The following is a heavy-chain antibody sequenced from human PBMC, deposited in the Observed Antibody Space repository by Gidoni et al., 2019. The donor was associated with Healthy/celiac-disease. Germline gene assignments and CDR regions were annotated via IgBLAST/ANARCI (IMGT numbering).Heavy chain of an antibody. J-gene: IGHJ3*02. D-gene: IGHD4-4*01. V-gene: IGHV5-51*01. Sequence: EVQLVQSGAEVKKPGESLKISCQGSGYSFTSYWIGGVRQMPGKGLEWMVIIYPGDSDTRYSPSFQGQVTISADKSISTAYLQWSSLKASDTAMYYCAEGGYSNLAWDAFDIWGQGTMVTVSS. CDR3: AEGGYSNLAWDAFDI. CDR2: IYPGDSDT. CDR1: GYSFTSYW.